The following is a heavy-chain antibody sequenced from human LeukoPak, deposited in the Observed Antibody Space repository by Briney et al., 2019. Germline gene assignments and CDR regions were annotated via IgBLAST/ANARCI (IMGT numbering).Heavy chain of an antibody. CDR3: ARDLGTIFGVVTDDAFDI. V-gene: IGHV4-34*01. Sequence: SETLSLTCAVYGGSFSGYYWSWIRQPPGKGLEWIGEINHSGSTNYNPSLKSRVTISVDTSKNQFSLKLSSVTAADTAVYYCARDLGTIFGVVTDDAFDIWGQGTMVTVSS. J-gene: IGHJ3*02. CDR1: GGSFSGYY. CDR2: INHSGST. D-gene: IGHD3-3*01.